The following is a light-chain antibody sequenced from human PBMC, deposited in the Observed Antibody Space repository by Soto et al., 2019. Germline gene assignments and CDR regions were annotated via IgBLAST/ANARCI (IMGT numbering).Light chain of an antibody. CDR3: HHSNSFPLT. CDR2: TGS. J-gene: IGKJ4*01. Sequence: DIQMTQSPSSVSASVGARVSITCRASQGISSWLAWYKQKPERAPKLLIYTGSSLQSGVPSRFSGTGSGTAITLTISSLQPEDVATYDCHHSNSFPLTCGGGTKVEIK. CDR1: QGISSW. V-gene: IGKV1-12*01.